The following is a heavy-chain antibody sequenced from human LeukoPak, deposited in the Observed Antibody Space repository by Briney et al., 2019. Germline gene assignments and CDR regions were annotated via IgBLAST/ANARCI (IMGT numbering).Heavy chain of an antibody. V-gene: IGHV4-34*01. D-gene: IGHD3-16*01. Sequence: SETLSLTCAVSGATFNDYHWSWIRQAPGKGPEWIGEINHDGNTNYNPTLGSRVTISVGTSKNQFYLRLKSVTAADTALYYCASPGSESYPYVWGSLEHWGQGTPVIVSS. J-gene: IGHJ1*01. CDR1: GATFNDYH. CDR2: INHDGNT. CDR3: ASPGSESYPYVWGSLEH.